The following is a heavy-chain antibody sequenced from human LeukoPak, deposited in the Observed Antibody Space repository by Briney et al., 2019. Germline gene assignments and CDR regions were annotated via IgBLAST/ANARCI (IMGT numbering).Heavy chain of an antibody. CDR3: ARAGKGAKVDY. CDR1: GFTFLSYW. V-gene: IGHV3-7*01. D-gene: IGHD1-26*01. CDR2: IKQDGSEK. Sequence: GGSLRLSCAASGFTFLSYWMSWVRQAPGKGLEWVANIKQDGSEKYYVDSVKGRFTISRDNAKNSLYLQMNSLRAEDTAVYYCARAGKGAKVDYWGQGTLVTVSS. J-gene: IGHJ4*02.